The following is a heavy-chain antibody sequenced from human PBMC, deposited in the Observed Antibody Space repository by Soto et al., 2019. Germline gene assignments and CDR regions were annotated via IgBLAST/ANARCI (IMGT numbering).Heavy chain of an antibody. D-gene: IGHD3-10*01. CDR3: AYTYYASGAYFDD. CDR2: IYWDDDK. J-gene: IGHJ4*02. V-gene: IGHV2-5*02. CDR1: GGSISSSSYY. Sequence: TLSLTCTVSGGSISSSSYYWGWIRQPPGKALEWLALIYWDDDKRYSPSLKSRLTITKDTSKNQVVLTMTNMDPVDTATYYGAYTYYASGAYFDDWGKGTLVPVSS.